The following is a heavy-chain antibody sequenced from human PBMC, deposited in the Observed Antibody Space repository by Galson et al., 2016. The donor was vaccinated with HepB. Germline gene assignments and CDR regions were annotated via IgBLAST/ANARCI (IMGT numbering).Heavy chain of an antibody. J-gene: IGHJ5*02. V-gene: IGHV5-10-1*01. Sequence: QSGAEVKEPGESLRISCQTAGYSFATYWITWVRQLPGKGLEWIGRIDPSDSWTSYSPSLRGHATISVDESFSTAFLQWTSLKASDTAMYYCARLSLPESILIDPWGQGTLVTVSS. CDR3: ARLSLPESILIDP. CDR2: IDPSDSWT. CDR1: GYSFATYW. D-gene: IGHD3-9*01.